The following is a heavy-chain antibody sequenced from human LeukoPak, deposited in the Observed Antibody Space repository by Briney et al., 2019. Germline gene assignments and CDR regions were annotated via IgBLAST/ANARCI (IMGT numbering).Heavy chain of an antibody. J-gene: IGHJ1*01. CDR3: AGGALDY. D-gene: IGHD3-16*01. CDR2: INQDGSEQ. V-gene: IGHV3-7*04. Sequence: GGSLRLSCAASGFTFSVYWMTGVRQAPGQGLAWVAHINQDGSEQHFVGSVQGRFTISRDNAKNSLYLQMDSLRAEDTAVYYCAGGALDYWGQGTPVTVSS. CDR1: GFTFSVYW.